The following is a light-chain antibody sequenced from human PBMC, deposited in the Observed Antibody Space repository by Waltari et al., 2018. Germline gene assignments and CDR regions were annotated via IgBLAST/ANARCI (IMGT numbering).Light chain of an antibody. V-gene: IGKV1-5*01. CDR3: QHYSHSSPWT. CDR2: DVS. Sequence: DIQMTQSPSTLSASVGYRVTITCRASQRVSDWLAWYQQKPGKAPELLIFDVSTLKSGVPSRFSGRGSGTEFTLTISSLQPDDFATYYCQHYSHSSPWTFGQGTKVEIK. CDR1: QRVSDW. J-gene: IGKJ1*01.